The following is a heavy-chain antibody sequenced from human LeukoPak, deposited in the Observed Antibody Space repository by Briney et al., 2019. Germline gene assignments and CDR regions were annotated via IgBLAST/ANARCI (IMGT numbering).Heavy chain of an antibody. CDR3: ARDLGTAAGTN. CDR1: GYTFTSYY. CDR2: INPSGGST. V-gene: IGHV1-46*01. J-gene: IGHJ4*02. D-gene: IGHD6-13*01. Sequence: GASVKVSCKASGYTFTSYYMHWVRQAPGQGLEWMGIINPSGGSTSYAQRFQGRVTMTRDTSTSTVYMELSSLRSEDTAVYYCARDLGTAAGTNWGQGTLVTVSS.